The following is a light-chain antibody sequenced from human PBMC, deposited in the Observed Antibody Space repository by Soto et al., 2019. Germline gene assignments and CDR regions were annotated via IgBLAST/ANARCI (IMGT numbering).Light chain of an antibody. V-gene: IGKV3-11*01. CDR3: QQRSNWPQIT. CDR2: DAS. Sequence: EIVLTQSPATLSLSPGERATLSCRASQSVSKYVAWYQQKPGQAPRLLIHDASNRATGIPARFSGSGSGTDFTLTMSSLEPEDFGVYYCQQRSNWPQITFGGGTKVEIK. CDR1: QSVSKY. J-gene: IGKJ4*01.